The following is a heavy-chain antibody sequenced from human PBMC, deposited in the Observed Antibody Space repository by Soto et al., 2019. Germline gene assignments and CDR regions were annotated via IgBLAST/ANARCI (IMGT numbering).Heavy chain of an antibody. CDR1: GFTFSSYG. J-gene: IGHJ4*02. CDR2: IWYDGSNK. D-gene: IGHD3-10*01. V-gene: IGHV3-33*01. Sequence: PGGSLRLSCAASGFTFSSYGMHWVRQAPGKGLEWVAVIWYDGSNKYYADSVKGRFTISRDNSKNTLYLQMNSLRAEDTAVYYCARDPLLLWFGEHLDYYFDYWGQGTLVTVSS. CDR3: ARDPLLLWFGEHLDYYFDY.